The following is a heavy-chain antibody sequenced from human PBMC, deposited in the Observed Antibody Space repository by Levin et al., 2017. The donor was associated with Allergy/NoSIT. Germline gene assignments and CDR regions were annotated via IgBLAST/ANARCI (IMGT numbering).Heavy chain of an antibody. CDR2: IKSKTDGGTT. J-gene: IGHJ3*02. Sequence: SCAASGFTFSNAWMSWVRQAPGKGLEWVGRIKSKTDGGTTDYAAPVKGRFTISRDDSKNTLYLQMNSLKTEDTAVYYCTTDRYGDYEEGAFDIWGQGTMVTVSS. D-gene: IGHD4-17*01. CDR3: TTDRYGDYEEGAFDI. V-gene: IGHV3-15*01. CDR1: GFTFSNAW.